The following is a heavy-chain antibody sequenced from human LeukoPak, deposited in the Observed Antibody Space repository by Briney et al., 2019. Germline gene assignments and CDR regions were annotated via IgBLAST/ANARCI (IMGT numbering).Heavy chain of an antibody. D-gene: IGHD1-26*01. CDR2: INTDGSST. V-gene: IGHV3-74*01. CDR1: GSTFSSYW. CDR3: ATGRGTPLGF. J-gene: IGHJ4*02. Sequence: PGGSLRLSCAASGSTFSSYWMHWVRQAPGKGLVWVSRINTDGSSTNYADSVKGRFTVSRDNAKNTLYLQMNSLRAEDTAVYYCATGRGTPLGFWGQGALVTVSS.